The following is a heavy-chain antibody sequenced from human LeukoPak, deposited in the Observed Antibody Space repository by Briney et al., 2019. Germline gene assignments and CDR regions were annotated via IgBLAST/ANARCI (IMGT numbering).Heavy chain of an antibody. D-gene: IGHD5-24*01. CDR3: ARIRDGYNSYFFYGMDV. Sequence: SVKVSCKASGYTFTSYYMHWVRQAPGQGLEWMGGIIPIFGTANYAQKFQGRVTITADESTSTAYMELSSLRSEDTAVYYCARIRDGYNSYFFYGMDVWGQGTTVTVSS. CDR2: IIPIFGTA. CDR1: GYTFTSYY. V-gene: IGHV1-69*13. J-gene: IGHJ6*02.